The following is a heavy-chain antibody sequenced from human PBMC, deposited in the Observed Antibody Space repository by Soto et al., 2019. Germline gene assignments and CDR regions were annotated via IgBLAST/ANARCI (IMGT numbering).Heavy chain of an antibody. V-gene: IGHV1-69*01. CDR2: IIPIFGTA. CDR1: GGTFSSYA. D-gene: IGHD3-9*01. CDR3: ARDHAESGYYDILTGKDAFDI. J-gene: IGHJ3*02. Sequence: QVQLVQSGAEVKKPGSSVKVSCKASGGTFSSYAISWVRQAPGQGLEWMGGIIPIFGTANYAQKFQGRVTITADESTSTAYMELSSLRSEDTAVYYCARDHAESGYYDILTGKDAFDIWGQGTMVTVSS.